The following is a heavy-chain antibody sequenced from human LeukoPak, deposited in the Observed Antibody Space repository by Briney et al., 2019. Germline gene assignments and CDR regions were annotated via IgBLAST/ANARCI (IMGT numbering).Heavy chain of an antibody. CDR3: AKACLVATTPGRGMDV. Sequence: GGSLRLSCAASGFTFSDYSMSWVRQAPGKGLEWVAAVGHNAAGTYYEDSVKGRFTISRDNSRNTMYLQMNSLTAEDMAVYYCAKACLVATTPGRGMDVWGQGTTVAAS. V-gene: IGHV3-23*01. J-gene: IGHJ6*02. CDR2: VGHNAAGT. D-gene: IGHD5-24*01. CDR1: GFTFSDYS.